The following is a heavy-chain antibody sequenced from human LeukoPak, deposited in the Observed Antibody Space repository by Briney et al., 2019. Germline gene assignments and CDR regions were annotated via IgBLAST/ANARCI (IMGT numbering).Heavy chain of an antibody. CDR1: GFTFSSYS. CDR2: ISSSSSYI. D-gene: IGHD3-22*01. V-gene: IGHV3-21*01. CDR3: ARGLSSGYYYS. Sequence: RGSLRLSCAASGFTFSSYSMTRVRQAPGKGLEWVSSISSSSSYIYYADSVKGRFTISRDNAKNSLYLQMNSLRAEDTAVYYCARGLSSGYYYSWGQGTLVTVSS. J-gene: IGHJ4*02.